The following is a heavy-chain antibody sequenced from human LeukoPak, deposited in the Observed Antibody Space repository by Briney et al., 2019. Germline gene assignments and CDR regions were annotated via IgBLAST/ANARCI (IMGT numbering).Heavy chain of an antibody. D-gene: IGHD2-21*01. CDR1: GGSFSGYY. V-gene: IGHV4-34*01. Sequence: SETLSLTCAVYGGSFSGYYWSWIRQPPGKGLEWIGEINHSGSTNYNPSLKSRVTISVDTSKNQLSLKLSSVTAADTAVYYCARGGIGTSLDYWGQGTLVTVSS. CDR2: INHSGST. J-gene: IGHJ4*02. CDR3: ARGGIGTSLDY.